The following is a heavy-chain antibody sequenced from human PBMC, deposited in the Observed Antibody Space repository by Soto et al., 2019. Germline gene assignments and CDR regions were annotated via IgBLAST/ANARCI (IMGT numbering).Heavy chain of an antibody. CDR3: AKAYFVWSSEQPYYFDY. Sequence: GASLRLSCAASGFTFSNYAMTWVRQGPGKGLEWVSGISGSGGRSYYADSVKGRFTISRDNSKSTLYLQMNSLRAEDTAVYYCAKAYFVWSSEQPYYFDYWGQGTLVTV. CDR1: GFTFSNYA. D-gene: IGHD3-16*01. CDR2: ISGSGGRS. J-gene: IGHJ4*02. V-gene: IGHV3-23*01.